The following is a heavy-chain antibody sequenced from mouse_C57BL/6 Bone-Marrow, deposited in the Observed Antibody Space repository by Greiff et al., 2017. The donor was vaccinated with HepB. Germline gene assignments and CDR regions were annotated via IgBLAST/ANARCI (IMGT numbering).Heavy chain of an antibody. J-gene: IGHJ3*01. CDR3: ARDASYDHWGFAY. Sequence: EVKLMESGGGLVQSGRSLRLSCATSGFTFSDFYMEWVRQAPGKGLEWIAASRNKANDYTTEYSASVKGRFIVSRDTSQSILYLQMNALRAEDTAIYYCARDASYDHWGFAYWGQGTLVTVSA. CDR2: SRNKANDYTT. CDR1: GFTFSDFY. V-gene: IGHV7-1*01. D-gene: IGHD2-3*01.